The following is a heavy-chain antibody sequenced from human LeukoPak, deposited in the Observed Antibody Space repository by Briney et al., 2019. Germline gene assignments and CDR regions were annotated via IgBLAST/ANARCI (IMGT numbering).Heavy chain of an antibody. CDR3: AREGRDATGTTGFDS. CDR2: IYFSGRT. CDR1: GGSINSYY. V-gene: IGHV4-59*01. D-gene: IGHD1-1*01. Sequence: SETLSLTSTVSGGSINSYYWSWIRQPPGKGLEWIGYIYFSGRTTYNPSLKSRVTISIDTSKNQFSLKLSSVTAADTAVYYCAREGRDATGTTGFDSWGQGTLVTVSS. J-gene: IGHJ4*02.